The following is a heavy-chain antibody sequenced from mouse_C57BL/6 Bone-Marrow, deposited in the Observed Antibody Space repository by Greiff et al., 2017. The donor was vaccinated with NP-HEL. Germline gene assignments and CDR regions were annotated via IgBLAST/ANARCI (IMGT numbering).Heavy chain of an antibody. Sequence: VKLQESGAELVRPGASVTLSCKASGYTFTDYEMHWVKQTPVHGLEWIGAIDPETGGTAYNQKFKGKAILTADKSSRTAYMELRSLTSEDSAVYYCTSSSYWYFDVWGTGTTVTVSA. V-gene: IGHV1-15*01. CDR1: GYTFTDYE. CDR2: IDPETGGT. D-gene: IGHD1-1*01. CDR3: TSSSYWYFDV. J-gene: IGHJ1*03.